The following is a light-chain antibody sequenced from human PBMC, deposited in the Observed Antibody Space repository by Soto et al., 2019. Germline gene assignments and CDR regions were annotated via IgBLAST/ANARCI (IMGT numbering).Light chain of an antibody. V-gene: IGLV1-44*01. Sequence: QPVLTQPPSASGTPGQRVTISCSGSSSNIGSNAVNWYQQLPGTAPKLLIYSNNQRPSGVPDRFSGSKSGTSASLAISGLQSGDEADYYCAAWDDSLNGHVFGTGTKLTVL. CDR2: SNN. J-gene: IGLJ1*01. CDR3: AAWDDSLNGHV. CDR1: SSNIGSNA.